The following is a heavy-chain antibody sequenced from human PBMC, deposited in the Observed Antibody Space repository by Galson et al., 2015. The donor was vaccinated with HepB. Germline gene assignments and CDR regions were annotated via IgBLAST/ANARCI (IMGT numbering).Heavy chain of an antibody. V-gene: IGHV1-69*06. CDR1: GGTFSSYA. CDR2: IIPIFGTA. D-gene: IGHD2-15*01. CDR3: ASAPPYCSGGSCYTNRNYYYYGMDV. Sequence: SVKVSCKASGGTFSSYAISWVRQAPGQGLEWMGGIIPIFGTANYAQKFQGRVTITADKSTSTAYMELSSLRSEDTAVYYCASAPPYCSGGSCYTNRNYYYYGMDVWGQGTTVTVS. J-gene: IGHJ6*02.